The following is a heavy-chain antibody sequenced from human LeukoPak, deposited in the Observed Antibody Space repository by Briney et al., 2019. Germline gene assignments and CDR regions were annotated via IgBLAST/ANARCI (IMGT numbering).Heavy chain of an antibody. J-gene: IGHJ4*02. CDR3: ARGVEGPFDY. V-gene: IGHV4-31*03. D-gene: IGHD2-15*01. CDR1: GGSISSGGYY. Sequence: PSQTLSLTCTVSGGSISSGGYYWSWIRQHPGKGLEWIGYIYYSGSTYHNPSLKSRVTISVDTSKNQFSLKLSSVTAADTAVYYCARGVEGPFDYWGQGTLVTVSS. CDR2: IYYSGST.